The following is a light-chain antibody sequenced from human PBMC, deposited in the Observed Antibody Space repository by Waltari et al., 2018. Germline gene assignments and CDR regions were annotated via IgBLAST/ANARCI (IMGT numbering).Light chain of an antibody. CDR3: QTGGHGTWV. J-gene: IGLJ3*02. Sequence: QLVVTQSPSASASLGALVQPTCTLSSGHSSNIIAWLHQQPEKGSRYLMKVNSDGSHSRGDEIPDRFSGSSSGAERHLTISSLQAEDEADYYCQTGGHGTWVFGGGTKLTVL. V-gene: IGLV4-69*01. CDR2: VNSDGSH. CDR1: SGHSSNI.